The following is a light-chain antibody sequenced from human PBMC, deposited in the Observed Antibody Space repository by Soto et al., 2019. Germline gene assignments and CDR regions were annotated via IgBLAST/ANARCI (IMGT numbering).Light chain of an antibody. J-gene: IGKJ5*01. CDR2: DAS. V-gene: IGKV1-33*01. CDR3: QQYEDIPPT. CDR1: QDITNY. Sequence: DIQMTQSPSCLTASVGDSVTITCQASQDITNYLNWYQHKPGKAPKLLIYDASNLEPGVPSRFSGRGSGRDFTFTISSLQPEDTATYYCQQYEDIPPTFGQGTRLDIK.